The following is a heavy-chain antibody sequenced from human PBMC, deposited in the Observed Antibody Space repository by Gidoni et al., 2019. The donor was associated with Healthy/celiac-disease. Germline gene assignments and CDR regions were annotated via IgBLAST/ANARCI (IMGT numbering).Heavy chain of an antibody. CDR3: AREIQLWPSGFDY. Sequence: QVQLQEPGPGLVKPSQTLSLTCTVAGGSLSSGGNYWSWIRHHPGKGLEWIGYIYNSVSTYYNPSLKSRVTISVDTSKNQFSLKLSSVTAADTAVYYCAREIQLWPSGFDYWGQGTLVTVSS. J-gene: IGHJ4*02. CDR1: GGSLSSGGNY. CDR2: IYNSVST. V-gene: IGHV4-31*03. D-gene: IGHD5-18*01.